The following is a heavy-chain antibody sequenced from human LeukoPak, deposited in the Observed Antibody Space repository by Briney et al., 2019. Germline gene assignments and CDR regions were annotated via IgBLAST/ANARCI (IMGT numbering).Heavy chain of an antibody. V-gene: IGHV3-9*01. Sequence: GRSLRLSYAASGFTFDDYAMHWVRQAPGKGLEWVSGISWNSGSIGYADSVKGRFTISRDNAKNSLYLQMNSLRAEDTALYYCAKDQAGGGFDYWGQGTLVTVSS. CDR1: GFTFDDYA. CDR3: AKDQAGGGFDY. D-gene: IGHD3-16*01. CDR2: ISWNSGSI. J-gene: IGHJ4*02.